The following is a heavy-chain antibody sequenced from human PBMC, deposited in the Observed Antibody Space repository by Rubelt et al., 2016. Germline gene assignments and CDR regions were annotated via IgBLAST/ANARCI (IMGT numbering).Heavy chain of an antibody. CDR2: INSDGTTT. CDR3: AREEDGGNSGYGY. Sequence: EVQLVESGGELIQPGGSLRLSCAASGFTFSNYWMHWVRQAPGKGLVWVARINSDGTTTTYADSVKGRFTISRDTSKNTLYLQMNSLRADDTAVYHWAREEDGGNSGYGYWGQGTLVTVSS. V-gene: IGHV3-74*01. D-gene: IGHD4-23*01. J-gene: IGHJ4*02. CDR1: GFTFSNYW.